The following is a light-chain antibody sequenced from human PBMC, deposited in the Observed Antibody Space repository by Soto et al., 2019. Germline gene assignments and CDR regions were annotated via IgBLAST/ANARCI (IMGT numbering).Light chain of an antibody. CDR3: CSYAGIDSSLYV. CDR1: SSNVGNYNL. CDR2: EGT. Sequence: QSALTQPASVSGSPGQSITISCTGTSSNVGNYNLVSWYQQHPGKAPKLMIYEGTKRPSGVSNRFSGSKSGNTASLTISGLQADDEADYFCCSYAGIDSSLYVFGTGTKLTVL. J-gene: IGLJ1*01. V-gene: IGLV2-23*01.